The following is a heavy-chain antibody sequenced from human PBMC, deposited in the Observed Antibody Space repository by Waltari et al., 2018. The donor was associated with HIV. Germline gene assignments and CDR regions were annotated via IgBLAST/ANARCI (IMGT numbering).Heavy chain of an antibody. CDR1: GGTFSSYA. J-gene: IGHJ4*02. CDR2: IVPIFGTA. CDR3: ARNTYYYDSSGYGYFDY. Sequence: QVQLVQSGAEVKKPGSSVKVSCKASGGTFSSYAISWVRQAPGQGLEWTGGIVPIFGTANYAQKFQGRVTITADESTSTAYMELSSLRSEDTAVYYCARNTYYYDSSGYGYFDYWGQGTLVTVSS. D-gene: IGHD3-22*01. V-gene: IGHV1-69*01.